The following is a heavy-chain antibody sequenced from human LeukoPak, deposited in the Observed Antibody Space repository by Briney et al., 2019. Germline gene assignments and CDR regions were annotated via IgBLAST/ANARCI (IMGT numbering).Heavy chain of an antibody. CDR3: ARTGYSSGWGTLD. CDR1: GGSINSYY. J-gene: IGHJ4*02. V-gene: IGHV4-59*08. CDR2: IYYSGSP. D-gene: IGHD6-19*01. Sequence: SETLSLTCTVSGGSINSYYWNWIRQPPGKGLELIGYIYYSGSPTYNPSLKSRVTISVDTSKNQFSLKLSSVTAADTAVYYCARTGYSSGWGTLDWGQGTLVTVSS.